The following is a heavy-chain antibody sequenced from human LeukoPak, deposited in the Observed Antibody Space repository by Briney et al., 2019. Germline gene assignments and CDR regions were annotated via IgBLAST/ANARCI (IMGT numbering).Heavy chain of an antibody. Sequence: AASVKVSCKASGYTFTSYGISWVRQAPGQGLEWMGWISAYNGNTNYAQKLQGRVTMTTDTSTSTAYMELSSLRSEDTAVYYCARVMAYDILTGYPYYFDYWGQGTLVTVSS. CDR3: ARVMAYDILTGYPYYFDY. CDR1: GYTFTSYG. J-gene: IGHJ4*02. V-gene: IGHV1-18*01. CDR2: ISAYNGNT. D-gene: IGHD3-9*01.